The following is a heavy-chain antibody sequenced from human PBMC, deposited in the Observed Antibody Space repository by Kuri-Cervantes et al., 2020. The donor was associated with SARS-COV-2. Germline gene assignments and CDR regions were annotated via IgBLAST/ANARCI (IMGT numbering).Heavy chain of an antibody. CDR1: GGSISSYY. CDR2: IYYSGST. J-gene: IGHJ4*02. D-gene: IGHD2-15*01. V-gene: IGHV4-59*01. Sequence: SETLSLTCTVSGGSISSYYWSWIRQPPGKGLEWIGCIYYSGSTNYNPSLKSRVTISVDTSKNQFSLKLSSVTAADTAVYYCAREGYCSGGSCFDYWGQGTLVTVSS. CDR3: AREGYCSGGSCFDY.